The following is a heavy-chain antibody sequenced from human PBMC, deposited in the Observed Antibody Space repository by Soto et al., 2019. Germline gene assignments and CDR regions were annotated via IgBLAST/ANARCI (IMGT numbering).Heavy chain of an antibody. CDR1: GYSFTSYW. D-gene: IGHD3-9*01. CDR3: ARLVIMVVHAFDT. CDR2: IYPGDSDT. V-gene: IGHV5-51*03. J-gene: IGHJ3*02. Sequence: PGESLKISCKGSGYSFTSYWISWVRQMPGKGLEWMGIIYPGDSDTRYSPSFQGQVTISADKSISTAYLQWSSLKASDTAMYYCARLVIMVVHAFDTWGQRTMVTVSS.